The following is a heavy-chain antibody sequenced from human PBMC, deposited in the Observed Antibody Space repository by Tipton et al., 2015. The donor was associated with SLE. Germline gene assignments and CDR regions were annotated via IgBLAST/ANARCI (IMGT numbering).Heavy chain of an antibody. D-gene: IGHD3-10*01. J-gene: IGHJ3*01. CDR2: IHYTGST. V-gene: IGHV4-59*08. Sequence: TLSLTCTVSGGSINSHYWSWIRQPPGKELEWIGYIHYTGSTNYNPSLKSRVTISVDTSKDQFSLRLNSLTAADTAVYYCATRRYGSDAFDVWGQGTMVTVSS. CDR1: GGSINSHY. CDR3: ATRRYGSDAFDV.